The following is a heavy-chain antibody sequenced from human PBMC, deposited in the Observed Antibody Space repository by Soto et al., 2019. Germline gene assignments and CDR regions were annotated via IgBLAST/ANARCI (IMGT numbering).Heavy chain of an antibody. CDR2: IDGRGGST. D-gene: IGHD6-19*01. Sequence: EVQLLESGGGLVQPGGSLRLSCAASGFTCTSYAMTWVRQAPGKGLECVSLIDGRGGSTYYADSVKGRFTISRDNSKNTLYLQMSSLRAEDTAVYYCAISNGYNSGWPFYWGQGTLVTVSS. J-gene: IGHJ4*02. V-gene: IGHV3-23*01. CDR1: GFTCTSYA. CDR3: AISNGYNSGWPFY.